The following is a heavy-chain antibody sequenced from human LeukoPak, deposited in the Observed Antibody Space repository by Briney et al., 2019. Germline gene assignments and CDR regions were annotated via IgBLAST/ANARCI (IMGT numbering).Heavy chain of an antibody. V-gene: IGHV1-2*02. CDR1: GYTFTGYY. Sequence: ASGKVSCKASGYTFTGYYMHWVRQAPGQGLEWMGWINPNSGGTNYAQKFQGRVTMTRDTSISTAYMELSRLRSDDTAVYYCARESPSSSWYGIIDYWGQGTLVTVSS. J-gene: IGHJ4*02. D-gene: IGHD6-13*01. CDR3: ARESPSSSWYGIIDY. CDR2: INPNSGGT.